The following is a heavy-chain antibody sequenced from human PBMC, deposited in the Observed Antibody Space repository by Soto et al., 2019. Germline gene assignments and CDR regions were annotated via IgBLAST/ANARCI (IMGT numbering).Heavy chain of an antibody. V-gene: IGHV3-30*03. J-gene: IGHJ4*02. Sequence: QVQLVESGGGVVQPGRSLRLSCAASGFTFSGYGMHWVRQAPGKGLEWVAVISYDGSNKYYADSVKGRFTISRDNSKNTLYLQMNSLRAEDTAVYYCARGYDFWSGEGEYYFDYWGQGTLVTVSS. CDR2: ISYDGSNK. D-gene: IGHD3-3*01. CDR3: ARGYDFWSGEGEYYFDY. CDR1: GFTFSGYG.